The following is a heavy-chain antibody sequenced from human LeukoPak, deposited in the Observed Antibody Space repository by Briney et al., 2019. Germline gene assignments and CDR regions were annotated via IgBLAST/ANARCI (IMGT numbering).Heavy chain of an antibody. J-gene: IGHJ4*02. D-gene: IGHD4/OR15-4a*01. Sequence: GGPLRPPCAAPGFPFISFAMHGARQAPGKGLGWVAVIANVVSDKYSAAPGKGRFTISRDNSNKTVYLQMSSLRAEDTAVYYCAKEGRYGDYFDYWGQGTLVTVSS. CDR1: GFPFISFA. CDR2: IANVVSDK. V-gene: IGHV3-30*04. CDR3: AKEGRYGDYFDY.